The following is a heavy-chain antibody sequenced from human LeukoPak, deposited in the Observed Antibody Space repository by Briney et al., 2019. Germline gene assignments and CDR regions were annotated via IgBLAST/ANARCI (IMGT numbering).Heavy chain of an antibody. CDR3: ARGGNTAIAY. V-gene: IGHV4-59*01. CDR1: GDSISTYY. J-gene: IGHJ4*02. D-gene: IGHD5-18*01. Sequence: PSETLSLTCSVSGDSISTYYWSWIRQPPGKGLEWIGYIYYSGNTNYNPSLKSRVTISVDTSKNQFSLKLSSVTAADTAVYYCARGGNTAIAYWGQGTLVTVSS. CDR2: IYYSGNT.